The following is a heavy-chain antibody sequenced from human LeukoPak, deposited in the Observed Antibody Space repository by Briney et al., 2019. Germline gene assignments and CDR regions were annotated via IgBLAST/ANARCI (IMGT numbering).Heavy chain of an antibody. CDR2: ISYDGSNK. CDR1: GFTFSSYA. CDR3: ARDQRAEGRDY. J-gene: IGHJ4*02. V-gene: IGHV3-30-3*01. Sequence: GGSLRLSCAAFGFTFSSYAMHWVRQAPGKGLEWVAVISYDGSNKYYADSVKGRFTISRDNSKNTLYLQMNSLRAEDTAVYYCARDQRAEGRDYWGQGTLVTVSS.